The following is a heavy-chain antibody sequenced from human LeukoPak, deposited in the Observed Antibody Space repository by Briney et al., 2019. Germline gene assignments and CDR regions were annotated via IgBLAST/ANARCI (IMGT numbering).Heavy chain of an antibody. CDR3: ARWGTRDSFDI. Sequence: GRSLRLSCAASGFTFSAYAIYWVRQAPGKGLEWVAVISYDGSNKWYADSVKGRFTISRDNAKNSLYLQLNSLRAEDTAVYYCARWGTRDSFDIWGQGTMVTVSS. CDR2: ISYDGSNK. CDR1: GFTFSAYA. V-gene: IGHV3-30-3*01. D-gene: IGHD3-16*01. J-gene: IGHJ3*02.